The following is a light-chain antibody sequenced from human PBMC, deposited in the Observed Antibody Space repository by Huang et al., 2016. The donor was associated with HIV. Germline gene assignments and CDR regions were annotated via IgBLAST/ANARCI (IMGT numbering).Light chain of an antibody. CDR3: QQYNNWPPVT. J-gene: IGKJ5*01. V-gene: IGKV3-15*01. CDR1: ESVGRT. Sequence: ETVMTQSPVTLSVSPGQRVTLSCRASESVGRTLAWYQQKPGQAPRLPIYGASTRATGIPDRCSGRGSGTEFTLTISSLQSEDLAVYYCQQYNNWPPVTFGRGTRLEIK. CDR2: GAS.